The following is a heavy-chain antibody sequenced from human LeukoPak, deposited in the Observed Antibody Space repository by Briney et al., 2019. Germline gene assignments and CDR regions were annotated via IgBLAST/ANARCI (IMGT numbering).Heavy chain of an antibody. CDR1: GGSFSGYY. CDR2: INYSGST. CDR3: ASLEEGLSKHDAFDI. D-gene: IGHD3-16*01. J-gene: IGHJ3*02. V-gene: IGHV4-34*01. Sequence: SETLSLTCAVYGGSFSGYYWSWIRQPPGKGLEWIGEINYSGSTNYNPSLKSRVTISVDTSKNQFSLKLSSVTAADTAVYYCASLEEGLSKHDAFDIWGQGTMVTVSS.